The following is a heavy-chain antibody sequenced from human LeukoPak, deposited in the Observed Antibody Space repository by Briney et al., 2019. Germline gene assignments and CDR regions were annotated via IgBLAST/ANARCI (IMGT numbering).Heavy chain of an antibody. J-gene: IGHJ4*02. Sequence: ASVKVSCKASGYIFTSYYMHWVRQAPGKGLEWMGGFDPEDGETIYAQKFQGRVTMTEDTSTDTAYMELSSLRSEDTAVYYCATEKGMIVVWGQGTLVTVSS. CDR2: FDPEDGET. CDR1: GYIFTSYY. V-gene: IGHV1-24*01. D-gene: IGHD3-22*01. CDR3: ATEKGMIVV.